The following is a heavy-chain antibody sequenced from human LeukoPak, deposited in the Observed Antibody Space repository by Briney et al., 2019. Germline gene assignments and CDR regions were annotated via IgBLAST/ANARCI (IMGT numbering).Heavy chain of an antibody. J-gene: IGHJ6*02. Sequence: GGSLRLSCAASGFTFSSYAMSWVRQAPGKGLEWVSAISGSGGSTYYADSVKGRFTTSRDNSKNTLYLQMNSLRAEDTAVYYCALMESGIPPYGMDVWGQGTTVTVSS. V-gene: IGHV3-23*01. D-gene: IGHD3-10*01. CDR3: ALMESGIPPYGMDV. CDR2: ISGSGGST. CDR1: GFTFSSYA.